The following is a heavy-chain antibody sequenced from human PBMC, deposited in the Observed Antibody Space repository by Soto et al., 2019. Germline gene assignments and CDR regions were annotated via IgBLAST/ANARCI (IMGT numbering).Heavy chain of an antibody. CDR3: ARGIAAAGGYYYGMDV. V-gene: IGHV3-33*01. J-gene: IGHJ6*02. D-gene: IGHD6-13*01. CDR1: GFTFSSYG. Sequence: GGSLRLSCAASGFTFSSYGMHWVRQAPGKGLEWVAVIWYDGSNKYYADSVKGRFTISRDNSKNTLYLQMNSLRAEDTAVYYCARGIAAAGGYYYGMDVWGQGTTVTVSS. CDR2: IWYDGSNK.